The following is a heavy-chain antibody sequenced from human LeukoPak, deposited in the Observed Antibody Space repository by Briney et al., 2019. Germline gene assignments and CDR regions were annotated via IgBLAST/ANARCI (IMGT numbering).Heavy chain of an antibody. J-gene: IGHJ4*02. CDR3: VSGFLQWLY. D-gene: IGHD3-3*01. CDR1: GFSFSSDW. CDR2: INPEVSNM. Sequence: GGSLRLSCAASGFSFSSDWMSWVRPAPGKGVEWVANINPEVSNMLYVDSVRGRFTISRDNAKNSLYLQMNNLRAEDTAVYFCVSGFLQWLYWGQGTLVTVSS. V-gene: IGHV3-7*01.